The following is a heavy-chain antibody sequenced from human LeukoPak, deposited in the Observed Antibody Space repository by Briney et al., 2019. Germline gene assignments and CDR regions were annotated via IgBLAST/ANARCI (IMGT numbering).Heavy chain of an antibody. Sequence: GASVKVSCKASGYTFTSYGISWVRQAPGQGLEWMGWISPYNDNTKYAQILQGRVTMTTDTSTSTAYMELRSLRSDDTAVYYCAREPSESFIDYWGQGTLVTVSS. CDR1: GYTFTSYG. J-gene: IGHJ4*02. D-gene: IGHD1-26*01. CDR3: AREPSESFIDY. V-gene: IGHV1-18*01. CDR2: ISPYNDNT.